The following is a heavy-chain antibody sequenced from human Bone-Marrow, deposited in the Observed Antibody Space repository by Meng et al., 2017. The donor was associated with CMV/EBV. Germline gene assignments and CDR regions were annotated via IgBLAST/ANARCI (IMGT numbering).Heavy chain of an antibody. Sequence: GGSLRLSCAASGFTFSNYYMSWIRQAPGKGLEWVSYISSSGSTIYYADSVKGRFTISRDNAKNSLYLQMNSLRAEDTAVYYCARDRCSSTSCYRTVGYYYGMDVWGQGTTVTVSS. V-gene: IGHV3-11*04. D-gene: IGHD2-2*02. CDR3: ARDRCSSTSCYRTVGYYYGMDV. CDR2: ISSSGSTI. J-gene: IGHJ6*02. CDR1: GFTFSNYY.